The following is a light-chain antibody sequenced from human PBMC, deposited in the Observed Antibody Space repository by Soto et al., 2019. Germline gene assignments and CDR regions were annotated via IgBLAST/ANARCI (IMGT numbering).Light chain of an antibody. CDR3: RQYGSSPTT. CDR2: GAS. Sequence: EIVLTQSPGTLSLSPGERATLSCRASQSVFNNHIGWYQQKPGQAPRRLIFGASFRATGIPDRFSGSGSGTDFTLTISRLEPEDFAVYYCRQYGSSPTTFGQGTKVDIK. V-gene: IGKV3-20*01. CDR1: QSVFNNH. J-gene: IGKJ1*01.